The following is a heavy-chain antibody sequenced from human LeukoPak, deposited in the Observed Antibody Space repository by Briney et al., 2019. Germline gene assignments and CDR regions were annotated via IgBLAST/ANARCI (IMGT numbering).Heavy chain of an antibody. D-gene: IGHD2-21*01. CDR3: VRDLFPDAFDI. V-gene: IGHV3-74*01. CDR1: GFTFRHFW. Sequence: GGSLRLSCAASGFTFRHFWMHWVRQAPGKGLVLVSRISGDGGSTVYADSVKGRFTISRDNAKNTLYLQMNSLRGDDTALYYCVRDLFPDAFDIWGQGTMVTVFS. J-gene: IGHJ3*02. CDR2: ISGDGGST.